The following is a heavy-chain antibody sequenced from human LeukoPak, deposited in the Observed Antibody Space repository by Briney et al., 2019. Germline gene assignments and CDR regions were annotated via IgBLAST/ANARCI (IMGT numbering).Heavy chain of an antibody. CDR3: ARSGSGSYFLDY. V-gene: IGHV3-23*01. J-gene: IGHJ4*02. CDR2: ISGSGGST. CDR1: GFTFSSYT. Sequence: PSGGSLRLSCAASGFTFSSYTMSWVRQAPGRGLEWVSAISGSGGSTYYADSVKGRFTISRDNFKHTLYLQMNSLRAEDTAVYYCARSGSGSYFLDYWGQGTLVTVSS. D-gene: IGHD3-10*01.